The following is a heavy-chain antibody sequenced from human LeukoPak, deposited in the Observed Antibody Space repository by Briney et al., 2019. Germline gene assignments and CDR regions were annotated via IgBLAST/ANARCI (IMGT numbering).Heavy chain of an antibody. J-gene: IGHJ5*02. CDR1: GYSFTSYW. V-gene: IGHV5-51*01. D-gene: IGHD3-9*01. CDR3: ARQSYDILTGYLKFDP. CDR2: IYPGDSDT. Sequence: EESLKISCXGSGYSFTSYWIVWVRQMPGKGLEWMGIIYPGDSDTKDSPSFQGQVTISADKSISTAYLQWSSLKASDSAMYYCARQSYDILTGYLKFDPWGQGTLVTVSS.